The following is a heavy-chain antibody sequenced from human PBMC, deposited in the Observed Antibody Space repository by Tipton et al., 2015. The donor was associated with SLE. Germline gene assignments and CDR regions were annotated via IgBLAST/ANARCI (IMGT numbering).Heavy chain of an antibody. D-gene: IGHD5-12*01. V-gene: IGHV3-15*07. CDR1: GFTFSHAW. CDR2: VYSKTAGGTT. J-gene: IGHJ4*02. CDR3: TTGGGNSGYDY. Sequence: SLRLSCTGSGFTFSHAWLNWVRQAPGKGLEWVGRVYSKTAGGTTDYAAPVKGRFIISRDDSTNTLFLHMSSLKAEDTAMYYCTTGGGNSGYDYWGQGALVTVSS.